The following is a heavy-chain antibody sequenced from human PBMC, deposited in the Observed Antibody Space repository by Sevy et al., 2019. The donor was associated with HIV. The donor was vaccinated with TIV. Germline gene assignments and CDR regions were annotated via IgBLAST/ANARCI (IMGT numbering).Heavy chain of an antibody. D-gene: IGHD3-22*01. CDR1: GFTFSSYA. CDR3: AKAMYYYDSSGRPEGAFDI. CDR2: ISGSGGST. Sequence: GGSLRLSCAASGFTFSSYAMSWVRQAPGKGLEWVSAISGSGGSTYYGESVKGRFTISRDNSKNTLYLQMNSLRAEDTAVYYCAKAMYYYDSSGRPEGAFDIWGQGTMVTVSS. V-gene: IGHV3-23*01. J-gene: IGHJ3*02.